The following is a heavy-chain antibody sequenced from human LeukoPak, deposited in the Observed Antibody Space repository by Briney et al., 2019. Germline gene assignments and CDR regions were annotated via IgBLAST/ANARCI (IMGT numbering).Heavy chain of an antibody. CDR1: GFTFRAYW. CDR3: AKNYGGD. Sequence: AGGSLRLSCAASGFTFRAYWMSWVRQAPGKGLECVANVKPDGSDKYYVDSVKGRFTISRDNAKNSLYLQMNSLRPEDTAVYYCAKNYGGDWGQGTLVTVSS. CDR2: VKPDGSDK. J-gene: IGHJ4*02. D-gene: IGHD4-23*01. V-gene: IGHV3-7*01.